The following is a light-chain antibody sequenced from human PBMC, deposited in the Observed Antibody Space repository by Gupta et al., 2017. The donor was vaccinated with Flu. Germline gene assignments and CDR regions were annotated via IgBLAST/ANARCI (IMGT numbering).Light chain of an antibody. Sequence: EIVLTQSPGTLSVSPGERATLSCRASQSVGSGYLAWYQQKPGQPPRLLIYGASNRATGIPDRFSGSGSGTDFSLTISRLEPEDFAVYYCQQYGGSPSTFGQGTKVEIK. CDR1: QSVGSGY. J-gene: IGKJ1*01. CDR3: QQYGGSPST. CDR2: GAS. V-gene: IGKV3-20*01.